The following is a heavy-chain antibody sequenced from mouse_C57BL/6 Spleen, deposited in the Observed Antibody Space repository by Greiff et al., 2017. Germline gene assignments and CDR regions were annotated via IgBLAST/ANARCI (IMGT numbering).Heavy chain of an antibody. V-gene: IGHV5-4*01. D-gene: IGHD1-1*01. CDR1: GFTFSSYA. CDR3: ARADYYGSSWYFDV. J-gene: IGHJ1*03. Sequence: EVQVVESGGGLVKPGGSLKLSCAASGFTFSSYAMSWVRQTPEKRLEWVATISDGGSYTYYPDNVKGRFTISRDNAKNNLYLQMSHLKSEDTAMYYCARADYYGSSWYFDVWGTGTTVTVSS. CDR2: ISDGGSYT.